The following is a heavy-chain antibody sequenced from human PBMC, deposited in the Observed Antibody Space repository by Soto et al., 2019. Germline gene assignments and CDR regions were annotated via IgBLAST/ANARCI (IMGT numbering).Heavy chain of an antibody. D-gene: IGHD3-10*01. CDR1: GYTFTSYG. J-gene: IGHJ4*02. Sequence: QVQLVQSGAEVKKPGASVKVSCKASGYTFTSYGISWGRQPPGQGLEWMGWISAYNGKTNYAQKPQGRVTMTTDTSTSTAYMELRSLRSDDTAVYYCARDLSSHRDYYGSGSPTDYWGQGTLVTVSS. V-gene: IGHV1-18*01. CDR2: ISAYNGKT. CDR3: ARDLSSHRDYYGSGSPTDY.